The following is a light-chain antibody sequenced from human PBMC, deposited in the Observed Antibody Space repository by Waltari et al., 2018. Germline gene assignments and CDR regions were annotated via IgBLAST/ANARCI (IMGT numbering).Light chain of an antibody. CDR2: RDT. J-gene: IGLJ3*02. CDR1: ALPKEF. V-gene: IGLV3-25*03. Sequence: SSDLTQPPSMSVSPGQTARITCSGDALPKEFTSWYQLKPGQAPFLLMYRDTERPSVFPERFSGSNSGATVTLTITWVQAEDEADYYCQSTDNSGSLVLFGGGTKLTVL. CDR3: QSTDNSGSLVL.